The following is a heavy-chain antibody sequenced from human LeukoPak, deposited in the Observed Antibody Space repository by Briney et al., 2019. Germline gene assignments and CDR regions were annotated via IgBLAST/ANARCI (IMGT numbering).Heavy chain of an antibody. J-gene: IGHJ2*01. CDR2: ISSTSSTM. D-gene: IGHD1-26*01. Sequence: GGSQRLSCAASGFTLRDYNMNWVRQAPGKGLEWVSYISSTSSTMYYADSVKGRFTISRDNARNSLFLQINSLRAEDTAVYYCARGVPIVISDWYFDLWGRGTLVTVSS. CDR3: ARGVPIVISDWYFDL. V-gene: IGHV3-48*04. CDR1: GFTLRDYN.